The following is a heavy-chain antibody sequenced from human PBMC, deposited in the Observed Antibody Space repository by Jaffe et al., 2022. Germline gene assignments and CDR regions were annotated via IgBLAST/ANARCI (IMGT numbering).Heavy chain of an antibody. D-gene: IGHD5-18*01. CDR1: GFTFSSYW. V-gene: IGHV3-7*05. Sequence: EVQLVESGGGLVQPGGSLRLSCAASGFTFSSYWMSWVRQAPGKGLEWVANIKQDGSEKYYVDSVKGRFTISRDNAKNSLYLQMNSLRAEDTAVYYCARGYGDGEWYFDYWGQGTLVTVSS. CDR2: IKQDGSEK. CDR3: ARGYGDGEWYFDY. J-gene: IGHJ4*02.